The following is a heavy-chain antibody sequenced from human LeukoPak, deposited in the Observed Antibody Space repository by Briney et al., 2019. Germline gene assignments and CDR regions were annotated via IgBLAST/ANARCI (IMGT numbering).Heavy chain of an antibody. Sequence: GGSLRLSCAASGFTFTSYAMNWVRQAPGKGLGWVSAISASGGSTYYADSVKGRFTISKDNSKNTLYLQMNSLRAEDTALYYCATRITMVRGVMLGGDYWGQGNVVTVFS. CDR3: ATRITMVRGVMLGGDY. V-gene: IGHV3-23*01. J-gene: IGHJ4*02. D-gene: IGHD3-10*01. CDR1: GFTFTSYA. CDR2: ISASGGST.